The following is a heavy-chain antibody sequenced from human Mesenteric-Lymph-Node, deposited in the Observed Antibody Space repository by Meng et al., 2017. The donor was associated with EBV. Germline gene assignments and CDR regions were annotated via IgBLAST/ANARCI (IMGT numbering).Heavy chain of an antibody. V-gene: IGHV3-13*01. J-gene: IGHJ2*01. Sequence: EVALVECGGGLVHPGGSLRRSFAASGFTFSTYDMHWVRQVTGKSLEWVSAIGTASDTYYPDSLKGRFSISRENAKNSLYLQMNSLRAGDTAVYYCTRGFGGNYKFFDLWGRGTLVTVSS. CDR1: GFTFSTYD. CDR3: TRGFGGNYKFFDL. CDR2: IGTASDT. D-gene: IGHD1-26*01.